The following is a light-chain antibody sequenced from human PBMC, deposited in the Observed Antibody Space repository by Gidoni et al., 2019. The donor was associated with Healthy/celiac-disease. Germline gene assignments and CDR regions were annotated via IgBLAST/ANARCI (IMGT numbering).Light chain of an antibody. CDR1: QSLLHSNGYNY. CDR2: LGS. V-gene: IGKV2-28*01. CDR3: MQALQTPRT. J-gene: IGKJ2*01. Sequence: DIVMTPSPPSLPLTPGEPASISCRSSQSLLHSNGYNYLDWYLQKPGQSPQLLIYLGSNRASGVPDRFSGSGSGTDFTLTISRVEAEDVGVYYCMQALQTPRTFGQGTKLEIK.